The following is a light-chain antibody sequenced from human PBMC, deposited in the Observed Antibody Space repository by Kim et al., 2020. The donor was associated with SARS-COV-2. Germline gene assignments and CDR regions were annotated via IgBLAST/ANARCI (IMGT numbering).Light chain of an antibody. V-gene: IGKV3-15*01. CDR1: QSVSSN. J-gene: IGKJ1*01. CDR3: HQYNNWPRA. CDR2: GAS. Sequence: VSPGDRAALSCRASQSVSSNLAWYQQKPGQAPRLLIYGASTRATGSPARFSGSGSGTEFTLTISSLQSEDFAVYYCHQYNNWPRASGQGTKVDIK.